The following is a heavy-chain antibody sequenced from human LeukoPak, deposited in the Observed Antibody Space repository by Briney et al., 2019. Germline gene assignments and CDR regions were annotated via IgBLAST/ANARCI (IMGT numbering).Heavy chain of an antibody. J-gene: IGHJ2*01. CDR3: ARSTSSSGWYDWYFDL. D-gene: IGHD6-19*01. Sequence: SETLSLTCTVSGGSISSYYWSWIRQPPGKGLEWIGYIYYSGSTKYNPSLKSRVTISLDTSKSQFSLKLSSVTAADTAVYYCARSTSSSGWYDWYFDLWGRGTLVTVSS. CDR2: IYYSGST. V-gene: IGHV4-59*01. CDR1: GGSISSYY.